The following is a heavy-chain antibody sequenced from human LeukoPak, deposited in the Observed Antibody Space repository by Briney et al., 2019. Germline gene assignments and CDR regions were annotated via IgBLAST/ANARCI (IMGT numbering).Heavy chain of an antibody. CDR1: KFIFSNYA. V-gene: IGHV3-23*01. CDR3: ACSGYRMDNWFDP. Sequence: GGSLRLSCVGSKFIFSNYAMNWVRQAPGKGLEWVSAISGSGGSTDYADSVKGRFTISRDNSKNTLYLQMNSLRAEDTAMYYCACSGYRMDNWFDPWGQGTLVTVSS. D-gene: IGHD3-22*01. CDR2: ISGSGGST. J-gene: IGHJ5*02.